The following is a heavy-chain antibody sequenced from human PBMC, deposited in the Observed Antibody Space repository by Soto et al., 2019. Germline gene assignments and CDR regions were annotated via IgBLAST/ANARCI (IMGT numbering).Heavy chain of an antibody. J-gene: IGHJ3*02. D-gene: IGHD2-21*02. CDR1: GGSIYTYY. CDR3: ARKKYFGGGDCYSDSFDI. CDR2: IYYSGST. Sequence: QVQLQESGPRLVKPSETLSLTYTVSGGSIYTYYWSWIRQPPGKGLEWMGYIYYSGSTNYNPSLKSRVTISVDMSKNQFSLKLSSVTAADTAVYYCARKKYFGGGDCYSDSFDIWGQGAMVTVSS. V-gene: IGHV4-59*01.